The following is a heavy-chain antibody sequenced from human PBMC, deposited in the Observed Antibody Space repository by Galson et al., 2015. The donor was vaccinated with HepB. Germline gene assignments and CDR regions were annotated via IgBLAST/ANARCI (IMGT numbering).Heavy chain of an antibody. CDR1: GFTVSTNY. Sequence: SLRLSCAASGFTVSTNYMNWVRQAPGEGLEWVSIIYSSGSTYYADSVRGRFTISRDKSENMVHLQMNSLRPDDTGVYYCARRYVMMAFGGPIVSDYGMDVWGQGTTVTVSS. V-gene: IGHV3-66*02. CDR3: ARRYVMMAFGGPIVSDYGMDV. CDR2: IYSSGST. J-gene: IGHJ6*02. D-gene: IGHD3-16*02.